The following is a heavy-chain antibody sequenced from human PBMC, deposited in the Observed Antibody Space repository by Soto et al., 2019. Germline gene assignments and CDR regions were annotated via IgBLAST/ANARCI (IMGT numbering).Heavy chain of an antibody. CDR1: GGSFNAYY. CDR3: ARQWLVRYFHL. CDR2: VKHSGST. V-gene: IGHV4-34*02. J-gene: IGHJ2*01. D-gene: IGHD6-19*01. Sequence: QVQLQQWGAGLLKPSETLSLTCAVYGGSFNAYYWSWIRQPPGKGLEWIGEVKHSGSTTYNPSLKSRVSISVGTSRNQFSLKLSSVTAADTAVYYCARQWLVRYFHLWGRGTLVTVSS.